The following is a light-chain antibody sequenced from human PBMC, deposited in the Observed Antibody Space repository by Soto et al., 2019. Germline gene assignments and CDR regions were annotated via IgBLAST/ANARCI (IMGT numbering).Light chain of an antibody. CDR1: SSNIGAGYD. V-gene: IGLV1-40*01. CDR3: QSYDSSLSGVV. J-gene: IGLJ2*01. CDR2: GNS. Sequence: QPVLTQPPSVSGAPGQRVTISCTGSSSNIGAGYDVHWYQQLPGTAPKVLIYGNSNRPSGVPDRFSGSKSGTSASRAITGLQAEDEAGYYYQSYDSSLSGVVFGGGTKLTVL.